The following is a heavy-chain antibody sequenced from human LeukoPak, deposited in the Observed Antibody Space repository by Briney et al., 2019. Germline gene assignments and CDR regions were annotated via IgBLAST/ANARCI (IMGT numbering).Heavy chain of an antibody. CDR3: ARGKVRHIVVVTADFDY. CDR2: ISSSGSTI. V-gene: IGHV3-11*04. CDR1: GFTFDDYG. Sequence: GGSLRLSCAASGFTFDDYGMSWVRQAPGKGLEWVSYISSSGSTIYYADSVKGRFTISRDNAKNSLYLQMNSLRAEDTAVYYCARGKVRHIVVVTADFDYWGQGTLVTVSS. J-gene: IGHJ4*02. D-gene: IGHD2-21*02.